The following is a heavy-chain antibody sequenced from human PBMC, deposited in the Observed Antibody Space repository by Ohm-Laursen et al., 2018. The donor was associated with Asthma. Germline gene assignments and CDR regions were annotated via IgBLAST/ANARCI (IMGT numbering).Heavy chain of an antibody. J-gene: IGHJ4*02. CDR2: ISYDGSNK. CDR3: ARDSSSGWSDFDY. V-gene: IGHV3-30*03. Sequence: SLRLSCAASGFTFSSYGMHWVRQAPGKGLGWVAVISYDGSNKYYADSVKGRFTISRDNSKNTLYLQMNSLRAEDTAVYYCARDSSSGWSDFDYWGQGSLVTVSS. CDR1: GFTFSSYG. D-gene: IGHD6-25*01.